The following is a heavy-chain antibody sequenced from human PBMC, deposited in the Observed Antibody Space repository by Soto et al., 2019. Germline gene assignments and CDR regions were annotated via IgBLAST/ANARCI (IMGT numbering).Heavy chain of an antibody. D-gene: IGHD2-15*01. CDR2: INHSGSA. CDR1: GGAFSGYY. J-gene: IGHJ5*02. V-gene: IGHV4-34*01. Sequence: SETLSLTSAVYGGAFSGYYWSRIRQPPGLELEWIREINHSGSANYNPSIKSRVTISVDTSKNQFSLKLSSVAAADTTVYYCARGRLVLVAATQGARVGWFDPRGQGTLVTVSS. CDR3: ARGRLVLVAATQGARVGWFDP.